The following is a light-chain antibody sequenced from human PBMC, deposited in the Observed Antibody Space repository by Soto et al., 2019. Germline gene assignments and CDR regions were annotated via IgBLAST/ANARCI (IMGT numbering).Light chain of an antibody. CDR1: SSDVGGYNY. CDR3: SSYAGSNNLGV. J-gene: IGLJ2*01. CDR2: EVI. V-gene: IGLV2-8*01. Sequence: QSVLTQPPSASGSPGQSVTISCTGTSSDVGGYNYVSWYQQHPGKAPKPMIYEVIKRPSGVPDRFSGSKSGNTASLTVSGLQAEDEAAYYCSSYAGSNNLGVFVGGTTVTVL.